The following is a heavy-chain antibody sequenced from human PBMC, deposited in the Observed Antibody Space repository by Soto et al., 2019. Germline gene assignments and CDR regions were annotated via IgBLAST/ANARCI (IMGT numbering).Heavy chain of an antibody. V-gene: IGHV1-69*01. J-gene: IGHJ4*02. CDR1: GGTFSSYA. Sequence: QVQLVQSGAEVKKPGSSVKVSCKASGGTFSSYAISWVRQAPGQGLEWMGGIIPIFGTANYAQKFQGRVTITADESTSTAYMERSSLRSEDTAVYYWARAVAVAQIFNFDYWGQGTLVTVSS. D-gene: IGHD6-19*01. CDR2: IIPIFGTA. CDR3: ARAVAVAQIFNFDY.